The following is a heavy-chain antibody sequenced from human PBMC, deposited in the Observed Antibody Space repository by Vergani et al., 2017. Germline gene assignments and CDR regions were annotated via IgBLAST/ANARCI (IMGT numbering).Heavy chain of an antibody. CDR2: INPNSGGT. V-gene: IGHV1-2*02. J-gene: IGHJ6*02. CDR3: AKVLFGGLGDYYYYGMDV. CDR1: GYTFTGYY. D-gene: IGHD3-3*01. Sequence: QVQLVQSGAEVKKPGASVKVSCKASGYTFTGYYMHWVRQAPGQGLEWMGWINPNSGGTNYAQKFQGRVTMTRDTSISTAYMELSSLRSEDTAVYYCAKVLFGGLGDYYYYGMDVWGQGTTVTVSS.